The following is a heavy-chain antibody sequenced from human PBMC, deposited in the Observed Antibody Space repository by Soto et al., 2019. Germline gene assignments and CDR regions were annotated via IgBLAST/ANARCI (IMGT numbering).Heavy chain of an antibody. CDR2: IIPILGIA. Sequence: ASVKVSCKASGGTFSSYTISWVRQAPGQGLEWMGRIIPILGIANYAQKFQGRVTITADKSTSTAYMELSSLRSEDTAVYYCVSSSSSNGPNYYYYMDVWGKGTTVTVSS. V-gene: IGHV1-69*02. CDR3: VSSSSSNGPNYYYYMDV. CDR1: GGTFSSYT. D-gene: IGHD6-6*01. J-gene: IGHJ6*03.